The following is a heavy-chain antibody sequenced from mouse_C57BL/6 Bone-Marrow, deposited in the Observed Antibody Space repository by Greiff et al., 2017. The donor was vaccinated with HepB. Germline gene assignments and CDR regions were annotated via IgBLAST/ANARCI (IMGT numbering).Heavy chain of an antibody. CDR3: ASSSRAWFAY. CDR2: IYPGDGDT. V-gene: IGHV1-80*01. J-gene: IGHJ3*01. Sequence: QVQLQQSGAELARPGASVKISCKASGYAFSSYWMNWVKQRPGKGLEWIGQIYPGDGDTNYNGKFKGKATLTADKSSSTAYMQLSSLTSEDSAVYFCASSSRAWFAYWGQGTLVTVSA. CDR1: GYAFSSYW.